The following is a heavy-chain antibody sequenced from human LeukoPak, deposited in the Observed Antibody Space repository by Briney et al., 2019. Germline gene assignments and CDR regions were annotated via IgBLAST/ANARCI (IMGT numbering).Heavy chain of an antibody. V-gene: IGHV1-18*01. Sequence: ASVKVSCKASGYTFTSYGISWVRQAPGQGLEWMGWISAYNGNTNYAQKLQGRVTMTTDTSTSTAYMELRSLKSDDTAVYYCARGLITIFGVVIIGAFDIWGQGTMVTVSS. CDR3: ARGLITIFGVVIIGAFDI. CDR1: GYTFTSYG. CDR2: ISAYNGNT. D-gene: IGHD3-3*01. J-gene: IGHJ3*02.